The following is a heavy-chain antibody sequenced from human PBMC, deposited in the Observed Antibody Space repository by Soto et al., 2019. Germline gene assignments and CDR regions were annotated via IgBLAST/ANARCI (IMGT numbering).Heavy chain of an antibody. CDR2: VYYTGST. CDR1: GGSISNFY. J-gene: IGHJ6*03. D-gene: IGHD3-9*01. Sequence: QVQLQESGPGLVRPSETLSLTCTVSGGSISNFYWSWIRQPPGKGLEWIGYVYYTGSTSYNPSLKHRVTFSADSSRGQFSLRLNSVTAADTAVYYCARTVLGPDLLADSFVDYYYYMDVWGQGTTVTVSS. CDR3: ARTVLGPDLLADSFVDYYYYMDV. V-gene: IGHV4-59*08.